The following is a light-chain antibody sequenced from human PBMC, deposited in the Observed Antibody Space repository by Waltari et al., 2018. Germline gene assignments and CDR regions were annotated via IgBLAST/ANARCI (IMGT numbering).Light chain of an antibody. CDR3: QQYRDTPYT. CDR2: WAS. CDR1: QSIFYSSNNKDY. J-gene: IGKJ2*01. V-gene: IGKV4-1*01. Sequence: DIVMTQSPDSLAVSLGERATIHCKSSQSIFYSSNNKDYLAWYQLKPVQPPKLLIYWASTRESVVPDRFGGSGTGTDFTLTISSLQTEDVATYYCQQYRDTPYTFGQGTNLEI.